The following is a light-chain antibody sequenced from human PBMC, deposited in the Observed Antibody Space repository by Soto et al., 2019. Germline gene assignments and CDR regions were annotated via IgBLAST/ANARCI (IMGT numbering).Light chain of an antibody. Sequence: SPATLSVTKGESATLSCRASQSLSTDLAWYQQRPGQAPRLLIYRASTRATGIPARFRGSGSGTDFTLTISSLEPEDFAVYYCQQRSNWPITFGQ. CDR2: RAS. V-gene: IGKV3-11*01. CDR3: QQRSNWPIT. J-gene: IGKJ5*01. CDR1: QSLSTD.